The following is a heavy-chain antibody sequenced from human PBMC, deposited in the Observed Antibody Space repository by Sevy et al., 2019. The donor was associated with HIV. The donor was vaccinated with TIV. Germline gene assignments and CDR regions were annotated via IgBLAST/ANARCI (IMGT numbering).Heavy chain of an antibody. D-gene: IGHD2-15*01. V-gene: IGHV3-33*01. CDR2: IWYDGSNK. CDR3: ARAGNVVVAATEGRYFDY. J-gene: IGHJ4*02. CDR1: GFTFSSYG. Sequence: GGSLRLSCAASGFTFSSYGMHWVRQAPGKGLEWVAVIWYDGSNKYYAYSVKGRFTISRDNSKNTLYLQMNSLRAEDTAVYYCARAGNVVVAATEGRYFDYWGQGTLVTVSS.